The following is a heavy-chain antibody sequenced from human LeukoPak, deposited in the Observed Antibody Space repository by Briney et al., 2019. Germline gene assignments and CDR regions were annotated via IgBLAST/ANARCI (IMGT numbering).Heavy chain of an antibody. Sequence: ASVKVSCKVSGYTLTELSMHWVRQAPGKGLEWMGGFDPEDGETIYAQKFQGRVTMTEDTSTDTAYMELSSLRSEDTAVYYCATTQTSYYYDSSGYYYWGQGTLVTVSS. CDR2: FDPEDGET. CDR1: GYTLTELS. J-gene: IGHJ4*02. V-gene: IGHV1-24*01. D-gene: IGHD3-22*01. CDR3: ATTQTSYYYDSSGYYY.